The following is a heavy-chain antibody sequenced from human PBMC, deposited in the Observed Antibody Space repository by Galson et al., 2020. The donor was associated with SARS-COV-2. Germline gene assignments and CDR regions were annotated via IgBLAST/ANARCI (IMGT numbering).Heavy chain of an antibody. CDR3: AKDGNRGSASYGMDV. CDR1: GFTFSSYG. CDR2: IQYDGSNK. V-gene: IGHV3-30*02. D-gene: IGHD1-26*01. J-gene: IGHJ6*02. Sequence: GESLKISCAASGFTFSSYGMHWVRQAPGKGLEWVTFIQYDGSNKYYADSVKGRFTISRDNSKSTLYLQMNSLRTEDTAVYYCAKDGNRGSASYGMDVWGQGTTVTVSS.